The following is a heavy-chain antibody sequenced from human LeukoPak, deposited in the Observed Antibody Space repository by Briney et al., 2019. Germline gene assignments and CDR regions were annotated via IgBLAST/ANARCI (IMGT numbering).Heavy chain of an antibody. CDR2: INLSVATT. CDR3: AKSVFPYYSGSGSPYNVDVRQNSYFEF. J-gene: IGHJ4*02. D-gene: IGHD3-10*01. CDR1: AYTFTNYY. Sequence: GASVKLSFKASAYTFTNYYIHWVRHAPGQGLAWMGTINLSVATTRSAQGRVSLNRDTSTSTVYIEQSNIKSEDPAVYYYAKSVFPYYSGSGSPYNVDVRQNSYFEFWGQGTLHTVST. V-gene: IGHV1-46*01.